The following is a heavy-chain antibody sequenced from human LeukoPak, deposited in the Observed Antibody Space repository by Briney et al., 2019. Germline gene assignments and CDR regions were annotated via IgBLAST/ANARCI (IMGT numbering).Heavy chain of an antibody. CDR1: GGSLRSYY. Sequence: SETLSLTCTVSGGSLRSYYWSWIRQPPGKTLEWIGYIYSTGSTNYNPSLKGRVTFSVDKSKNQFSLKLSSVTAADTAVYYCARGTEEFGELLKVWGQGTLVTVSS. CDR3: ARGTEEFGELLKV. J-gene: IGHJ4*02. D-gene: IGHD3-10*01. V-gene: IGHV4-59*01. CDR2: IYSTGST.